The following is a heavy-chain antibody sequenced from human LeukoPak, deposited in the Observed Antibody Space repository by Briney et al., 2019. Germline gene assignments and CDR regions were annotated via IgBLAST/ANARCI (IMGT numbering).Heavy chain of an antibody. CDR3: ARDRQIAY. Sequence: PGGSLRLSCAASGFTFSTYGMTWVRQAPGKGLEWISYISSSSDSIKYADSVKGRFTSSRDNAKNSLYLQMYSPRAEDTAVYYCARDRQIAYWGQGTLVTVSS. CDR2: ISSSSDSI. J-gene: IGHJ4*02. CDR1: GFTFSTYG. V-gene: IGHV3-48*04.